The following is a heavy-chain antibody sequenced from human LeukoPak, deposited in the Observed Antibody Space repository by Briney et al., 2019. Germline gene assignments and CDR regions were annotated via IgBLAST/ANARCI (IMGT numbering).Heavy chain of an antibody. V-gene: IGHV4-59*01. CDR1: GGSISSYY. Sequence: SETLSLTCTVSGGSISSYYWSWIRQPPGKGLEWIGYTYYSGSTNYNPSLKSRVTISVDTSKNQFSLKLSSVTAADTAVYYCARGTISDFWSGYLDAFDIWGQGTMVTVSS. J-gene: IGHJ3*02. CDR3: ARGTISDFWSGYLDAFDI. D-gene: IGHD3-3*01. CDR2: TYYSGST.